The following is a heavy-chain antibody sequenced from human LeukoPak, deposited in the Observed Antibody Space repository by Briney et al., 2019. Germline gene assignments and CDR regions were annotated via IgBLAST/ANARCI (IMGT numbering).Heavy chain of an antibody. D-gene: IGHD1-26*01. V-gene: IGHV4-61*01. J-gene: IGHJ5*02. CDR1: GGSVSSGSYY. CDR2: IYYSGST. CDR3: ASNLSGSYYNWFDP. Sequence: PSETLSPTCTVSGGSVSSGSYYWSWIRQPPGKGLEWIGYIYYSGSTNYNPSLKSRVTISVDTSKNQFSLKLSSVTAADTAVYYCASNLSGSYYNWFDPWGQGTLVTVSS.